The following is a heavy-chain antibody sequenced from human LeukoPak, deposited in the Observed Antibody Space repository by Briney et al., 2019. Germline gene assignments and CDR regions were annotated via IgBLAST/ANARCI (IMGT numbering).Heavy chain of an antibody. CDR1: GFTVSNNY. V-gene: IGHV3-66*01. J-gene: IGHJ4*02. CDR2: IYSGGNT. Sequence: GGSLRLSCAASGFTVSNNYMSWVRQAPGKGLKWVSIIYSGGNTYYADSLKGRFSISRDNSKNTLYLQMNSLRAEDTAVYYCTTVSSRRFDYWGQGTLVTVSS. CDR3: TTVSSRRFDY.